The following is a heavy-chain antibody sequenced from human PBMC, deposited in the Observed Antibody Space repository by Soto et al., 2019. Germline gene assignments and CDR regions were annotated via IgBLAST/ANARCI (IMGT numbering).Heavy chain of an antibody. J-gene: IGHJ5*02. V-gene: IGHV2-26*01. Sequence: QVTLKESGPVLVKPTETLTLRCTVSGLSITDSEMGVSWIRQPPGQPLEWLAHIDSSGEKSYRTFLKSRLAISKDTSNSQVVLTMTNMDPADTATYYCARRLLAVAVSPWFDPWGQGIPVTVSS. CDR2: IDSSGEK. D-gene: IGHD6-19*01. CDR1: GLSITDSEMG. CDR3: ARRLLAVAVSPWFDP.